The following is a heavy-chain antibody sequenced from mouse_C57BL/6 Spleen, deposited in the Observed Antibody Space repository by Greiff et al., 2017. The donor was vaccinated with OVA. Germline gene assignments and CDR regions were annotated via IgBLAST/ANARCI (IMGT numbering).Heavy chain of an antibody. Sequence: VQLQQSGAELVRPGASVTLSCKASGYTFTDYEMHWVKQTPVHGLVWIGAIDPATGGTAYNQKFKGKAILTADKSSSTAYMELRSLTSEDYAVDYCTSHYYGSSRDYWGQGTTLTVSA. CDR2: IDPATGGT. CDR3: TSHYYGSSRDY. V-gene: IGHV1-15*01. CDR1: GYTFTDYE. J-gene: IGHJ2*01. D-gene: IGHD1-1*01.